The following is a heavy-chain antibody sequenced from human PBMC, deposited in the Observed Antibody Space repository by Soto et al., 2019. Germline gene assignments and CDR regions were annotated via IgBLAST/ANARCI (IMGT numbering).Heavy chain of an antibody. CDR3: ARGNHDRSGYYSLHYFDY. Sequence: PSETLSLTCTVSSGSVSSANYYWTWIRSPPGKGLEWIGHISYSGSTNYNTSLKSRVTLSLDTPKNQFSLKLSSVTAADTAVYYCARGNHDRSGYYSLHYFDYWGQGILVTVSS. J-gene: IGHJ4*02. CDR2: ISYSGST. V-gene: IGHV4-61*01. D-gene: IGHD3-22*01. CDR1: SGSVSSANYY.